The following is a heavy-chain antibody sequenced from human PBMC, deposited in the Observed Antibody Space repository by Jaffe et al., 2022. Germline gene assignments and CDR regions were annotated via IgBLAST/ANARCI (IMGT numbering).Heavy chain of an antibody. Sequence: EVQLVESGGGLVQPGRSLRLSCAASGFTFDDYAMHWVRQAPGKGLEWVSGISWNSGSIGYADSVKGRFTISRDNAKNSLYLQMNSLRAEDTALYYCAKVAAAGPPRNAFDIWGQGTMVTVSS. CDR2: ISWNSGSI. D-gene: IGHD6-13*01. CDR3: AKVAAAGPPRNAFDI. CDR1: GFTFDDYA. J-gene: IGHJ3*02. V-gene: IGHV3-9*01.